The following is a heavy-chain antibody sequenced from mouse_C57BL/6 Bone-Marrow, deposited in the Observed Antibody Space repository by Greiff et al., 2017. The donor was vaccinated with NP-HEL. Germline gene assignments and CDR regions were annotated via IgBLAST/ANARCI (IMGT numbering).Heavy chain of an antibody. V-gene: IGHV5-17*01. CDR2: ISSGSSTI. CDR3: ARNYYYGSSPFAY. CDR1: GFTFSDYG. J-gene: IGHJ3*01. D-gene: IGHD1-1*01. Sequence: EVQLVESGGGLVKPGGSLKLSCAASGFTFSDYGMHWVRQAPEKGLEWVAYISSGSSTIYYADTVKGRFTLSRDNAKNTLFLQMTSLRSEDTAMYYCARNYYYGSSPFAYWGQGTLVTVSA.